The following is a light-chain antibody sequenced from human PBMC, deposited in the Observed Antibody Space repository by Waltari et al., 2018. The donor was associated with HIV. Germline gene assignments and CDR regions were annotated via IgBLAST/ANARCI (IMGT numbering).Light chain of an antibody. CDR2: GAS. CDR1: QSVSSN. CDR3: QQYNNWPGT. J-gene: IGKJ2*01. Sequence: VMTQSPATLSVSPGERATLSCRASQSVSSNLAWYQQKPGQAPRLLIYGASTRATGIPARFSGSGSGTEFTLTISSLQSEDFAVYYCQQYNNWPGTFGQGTKLGIK. V-gene: IGKV3-15*01.